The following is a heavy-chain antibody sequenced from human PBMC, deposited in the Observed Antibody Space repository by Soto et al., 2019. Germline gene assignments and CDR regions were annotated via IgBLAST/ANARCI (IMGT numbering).Heavy chain of an antibody. J-gene: IGHJ4*02. V-gene: IGHV4-34*01. D-gene: IGHD6-6*01. Sequence: SETLSLTCAVYGGSFSGYYWSWIRQPPGKGLEWIGEINHSGSTNYNPSLKSRVTISVDTSKNQFSLKLSSVTAADTAVYYCARGYSSSSGGNYFDYWGQGTLVTVSS. CDR2: INHSGST. CDR1: GGSFSGYY. CDR3: ARGYSSSSGGNYFDY.